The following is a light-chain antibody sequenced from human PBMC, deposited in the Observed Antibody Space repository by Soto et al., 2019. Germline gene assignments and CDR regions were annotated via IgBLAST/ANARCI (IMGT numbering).Light chain of an antibody. CDR2: EGS. CDR3: CSYAGSSTYVV. Sequence: QSALTQPASVSGSPGQSITISRTGTSSDVGSYNLVSWYQHHPGKAPKLMIYEGSERPSGVSNRFSGSKSGNTASLTISGLQAEDEADYYCCSYAGSSTYVVFGGGTKLTVL. J-gene: IGLJ2*01. V-gene: IGLV2-23*01. CDR1: SSDVGSYNL.